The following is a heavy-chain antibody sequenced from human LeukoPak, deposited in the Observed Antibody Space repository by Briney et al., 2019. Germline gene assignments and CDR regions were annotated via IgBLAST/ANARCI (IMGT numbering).Heavy chain of an antibody. D-gene: IGHD3-22*01. J-gene: IGHJ6*03. V-gene: IGHV1-69*06. CDR2: IIPMFDTT. CDR3: ARGPYYDSSGYYYEYYYYMDV. CDR1: GGTFGSYV. Sequence: SVKVSCKASGGTFGSYVINWVRQAPGQGLEWMGGIIPMFDTTYYAQKFQGRVTITADKSTTTAYMEVSSLISEDTAVYYCARGPYYDSSGYYYEYYYYMDVWGNGTTVTVSS.